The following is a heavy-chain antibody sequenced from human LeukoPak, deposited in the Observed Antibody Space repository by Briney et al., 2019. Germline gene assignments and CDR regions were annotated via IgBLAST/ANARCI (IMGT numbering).Heavy chain of an antibody. J-gene: IGHJ6*03. Sequence: PSETLSLTCTVSGGSISSYYWSWIRQPPGKGLEWIGFMYYSGSTNYNPSLKSRVTISVDTSKNQFSLKLSSVTAADTAVYYCARDVPFISLDYYYYYMDVWGKGTTVTISS. CDR1: GGSISSYY. CDR3: ARDVPFISLDYYYYYMDV. D-gene: IGHD3-10*01. V-gene: IGHV4-59*12. CDR2: MYYSGST.